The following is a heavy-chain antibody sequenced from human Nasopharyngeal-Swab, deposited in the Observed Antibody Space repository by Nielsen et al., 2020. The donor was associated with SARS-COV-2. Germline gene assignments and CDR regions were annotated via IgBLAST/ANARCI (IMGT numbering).Heavy chain of an antibody. Sequence: GESLKISCAASGFTVSRNYMSWVRQAPGKGLEWVSVIYSGGSTYCADSVKGRFTISRHNSKNTLYLQMNSLRAEDTAVYYCARSAMVRGPGMDVWGQGTTVTVSS. CDR1: GFTVSRNY. D-gene: IGHD3-10*01. CDR2: IYSGGST. J-gene: IGHJ6*02. CDR3: ARSAMVRGPGMDV. V-gene: IGHV3-53*04.